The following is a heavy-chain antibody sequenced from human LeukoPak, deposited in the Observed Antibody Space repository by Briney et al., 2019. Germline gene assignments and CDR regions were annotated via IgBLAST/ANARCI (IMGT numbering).Heavy chain of an antibody. J-gene: IGHJ3*02. CDR1: GGSFSGYY. CDR3: AREWGNWNAGAFDI. D-gene: IGHD1-20*01. CDR2: IHHSGST. V-gene: IGHV4-34*01. Sequence: SETLSLTCAVYGGSFSGYYWTWIRQPPEKGLEWIGEIHHSGSTNYNPSLKSRVTISVDKSKNQFSLKLSSVTAADTAVYYCAREWGNWNAGAFDIWGQGTMVTVSS.